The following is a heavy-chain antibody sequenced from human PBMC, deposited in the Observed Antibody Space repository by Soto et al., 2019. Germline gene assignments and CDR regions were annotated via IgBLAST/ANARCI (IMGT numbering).Heavy chain of an antibody. J-gene: IGHJ5*02. CDR1: GGSISNGGYF. V-gene: IGHV4-31*03. Sequence: LSLSCTVSGGSISNGGYFCSWIRQHPGKGLEWIGYIYYTGSTYYNPSLKSRVTISLDTSMNQFSLKLHSVTAADTAVYYCARGVYYYDDSGYSRNNWFDPWGQGXLVTVSS. CDR2: IYYTGST. D-gene: IGHD3-22*01. CDR3: ARGVYYYDDSGYSRNNWFDP.